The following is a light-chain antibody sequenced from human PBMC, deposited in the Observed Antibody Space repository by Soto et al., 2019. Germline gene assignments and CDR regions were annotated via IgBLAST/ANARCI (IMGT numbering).Light chain of an antibody. CDR3: QQYVTSPWA. Sequence: IHMTHSPSTLSASVLYRVTITCLASQSISSYLNWYQQKPGKAPKLLIYAASSLQSGVPSRFSGSGSGTDFTLTISRLEPEDFAVYYCQQYVTSPWAFGQGTKVDIK. CDR1: QSISSY. CDR2: AAS. J-gene: IGKJ1*01. V-gene: IGKV1-39*01.